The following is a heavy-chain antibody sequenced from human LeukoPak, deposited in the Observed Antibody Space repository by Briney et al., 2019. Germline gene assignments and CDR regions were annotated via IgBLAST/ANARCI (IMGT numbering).Heavy chain of an antibody. Sequence: SETLSLTCTVSGGSISSYYWSWIRQPPGKGLEWIGYIYYSGSTNYNPSLKSRVTISVDTSKNQFSLKLSPVTAADTAVYYCARGVTYYDILTGYYGDGDWFDPWGQGTLVTVSS. D-gene: IGHD3-9*01. CDR3: ARGVTYYDILTGYYGDGDWFDP. CDR1: GGSISSYY. V-gene: IGHV4-59*01. CDR2: IYYSGST. J-gene: IGHJ5*02.